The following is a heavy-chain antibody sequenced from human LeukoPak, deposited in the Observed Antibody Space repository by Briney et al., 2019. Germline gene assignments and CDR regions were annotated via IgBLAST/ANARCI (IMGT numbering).Heavy chain of an antibody. CDR2: IYYSGST. D-gene: IGHD1-26*01. CDR3: ARQQSGSYLVDFDY. V-gene: IGHV4-39*01. CDR1: GGSISSCSYY. Sequence: SETLSLTCIVSGGSISSCSYYWGWIRHPPGKGLEGIGNIYYSGSTYYNPSLESRVPLSVDTSKNQFSLKLSSVTAADTAVYYCARQQSGSYLVDFDYWGQGTLVTVSS. J-gene: IGHJ4*02.